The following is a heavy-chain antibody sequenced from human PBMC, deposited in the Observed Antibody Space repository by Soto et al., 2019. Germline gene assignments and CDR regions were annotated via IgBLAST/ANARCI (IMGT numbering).Heavy chain of an antibody. Sequence: SQTLSLTCAISGDSVSSNTAALNWIRSSPSRGLEWLGRTYYRSNWRHDYAVSVKSRITVNPDTSKNHFSLQLNSVTSEDTAMYYCARSSGGNFGIIIEGTNWFAPWGQGTLVTVSS. D-gene: IGHD1-26*01. CDR1: GDSVSSNTAA. V-gene: IGHV6-1*01. CDR2: TYYRSNWRH. J-gene: IGHJ5*02. CDR3: ARSSGGNFGIIIEGTNWFAP.